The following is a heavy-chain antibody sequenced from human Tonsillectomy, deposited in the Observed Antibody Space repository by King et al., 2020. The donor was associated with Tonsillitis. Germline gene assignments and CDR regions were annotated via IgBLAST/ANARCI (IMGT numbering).Heavy chain of an antibody. V-gene: IGHV4-4*07. D-gene: IGHD2-21*01. Sequence: QLQESGPGMVTPSETLSLTCTVSGGSISGYYWSWIRQPAGKGLEWIGHIYSSGSTIYNPSLHNRVTMSVDTSKNQFSLKLSSVTAADTAVYYCARAEYVLFPFDYWGQGTLVTVSS. CDR1: GGSISGYY. CDR2: IYSSGST. CDR3: ARAEYVLFPFDY. J-gene: IGHJ4*02.